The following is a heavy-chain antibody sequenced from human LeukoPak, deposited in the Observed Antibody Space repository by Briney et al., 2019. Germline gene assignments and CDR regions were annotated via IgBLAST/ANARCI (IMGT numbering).Heavy chain of an antibody. CDR3: AKRRDSSGYYYFDY. D-gene: IGHD3-22*01. CDR2: ISGSGGTT. CDR1: GVTFSSYA. Sequence: GGSLRLSCAASGVTFSSYAMSWVRQAPGKGLEGVSGISGSGGTTFYADSVKGRFTISRDNSKNTLYLQMNSLRAEDTAVYYCAKRRDSSGYYYFDYWGQGTLVTVSS. J-gene: IGHJ4*02. V-gene: IGHV3-23*01.